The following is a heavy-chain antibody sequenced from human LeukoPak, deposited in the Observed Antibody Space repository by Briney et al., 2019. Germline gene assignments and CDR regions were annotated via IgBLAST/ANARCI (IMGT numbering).Heavy chain of an antibody. CDR3: ARDRGQLGNMGMDV. Sequence: GGSLRLSCAASGFTFSSYAMHWARQAPGKGLEWVAVIWYDGSNKYYADSVKGRFTISRDNSKNTLYLQMNSLRAEDTAVYYCARDRGQLGNMGMDVWGQGTTVTVSS. D-gene: IGHD1-1*01. J-gene: IGHJ6*02. CDR2: IWYDGSNK. V-gene: IGHV3-33*08. CDR1: GFTFSSYA.